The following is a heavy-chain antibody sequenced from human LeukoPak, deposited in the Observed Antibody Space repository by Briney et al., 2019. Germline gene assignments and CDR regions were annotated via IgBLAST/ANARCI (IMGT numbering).Heavy chain of an antibody. CDR2: IFTSGST. CDR3: RREISPQLLAPRFVY. CDR1: GGSISSYY. J-gene: IGHJ4*02. D-gene: IGHD2-2*01. Sequence: WETLSLTCTVSGGSISSYYWSWIRQPAGKGLEWIGRIFTSGSTNYNPSLKSRVTMSVDTSTNQFSLKLSSVTGEDRAVLYCRREISPQLLAPRFVYWGEGTLVTVSS. V-gene: IGHV4-4*07.